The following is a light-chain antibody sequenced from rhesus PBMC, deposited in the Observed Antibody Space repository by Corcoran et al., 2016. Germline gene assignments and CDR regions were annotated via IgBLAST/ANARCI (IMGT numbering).Light chain of an antibody. CDR3: QQYNNSPLT. CDR1: QGINNY. CDR2: YAS. V-gene: IGKV1-66*01. J-gene: IGKJ4*01. Sequence: DIQMTQSPSSLSASVGDRVTITCRPSQGINNYLSWYQQKPGKAPKHLIYYASSVETGIPSRFRGSRSGTEYTLTISSLQPEDIATYYCQQYNNSPLTFGGGTKVEIK.